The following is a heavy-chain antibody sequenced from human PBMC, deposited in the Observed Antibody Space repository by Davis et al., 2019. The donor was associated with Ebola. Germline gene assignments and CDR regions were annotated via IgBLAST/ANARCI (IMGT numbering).Heavy chain of an antibody. Sequence: GGFLRLSCAASGFTFSHYWMSWVRQAPGKGPEWVAIIKQDGSEKYYVDSVKGRFTISRDNAKNSLFMQMNSLRAEETAVYYCVSGDGRGSSYDMDVWGQGTTVTVSS. J-gene: IGHJ6*02. CDR1: GFTFSHYW. CDR3: VSGDGRGSSYDMDV. V-gene: IGHV3-7*03. D-gene: IGHD5-12*01. CDR2: IKQDGSEK.